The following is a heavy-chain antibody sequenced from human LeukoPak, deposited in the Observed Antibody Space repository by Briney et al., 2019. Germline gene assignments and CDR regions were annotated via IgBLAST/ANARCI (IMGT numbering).Heavy chain of an antibody. CDR2: AYYRSKWYI. J-gene: IGHJ4*02. Sequence: SQTLSLICAISGDSVSGSPAVWTWLRQSPSRGLEWLGRAYYRSKWYIDYAVSVKGRITIPPDTSKNQFSLKLSSVTVAETAVYFCAGDLFSSNWYKDWGPGTLVTVSS. CDR3: AGDLFSSNWYKD. V-gene: IGHV6-1*01. D-gene: IGHD6-13*01. CDR1: GDSVSGSPAV.